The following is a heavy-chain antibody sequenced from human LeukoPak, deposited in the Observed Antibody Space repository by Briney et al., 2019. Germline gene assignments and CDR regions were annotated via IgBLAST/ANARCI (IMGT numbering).Heavy chain of an antibody. D-gene: IGHD3-22*01. CDR1: GGSISSYY. CDR2: IYYSGST. J-gene: IGHJ3*02. Sequence: SETLSLTCTVSGGSISSYYWSWIRQPPGKGLEWIGYIYYSGSTNYNPSLKSRVTISVDTSKNQFSLKLSSVTAADTAVYYCARMYFYDSSGFQKGAFGIWGQGTMVTVSS. CDR3: ARMYFYDSSGFQKGAFGI. V-gene: IGHV4-59*01.